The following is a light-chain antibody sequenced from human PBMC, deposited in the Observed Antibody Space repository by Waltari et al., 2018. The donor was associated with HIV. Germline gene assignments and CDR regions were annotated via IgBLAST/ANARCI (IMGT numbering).Light chain of an antibody. CDR2: KAS. V-gene: IGKV1-5*03. Sequence: DIHMTQSPSTLSAFVGDRVTITCRASQGISNWLAWYQQKPGKAPKLLIHKASVLENGVSSRFSGSRFVTDFTLIIDSLEPDDFATYYCQQYNSDPSFGQGTRLEMK. CDR1: QGISNW. J-gene: IGKJ5*01. CDR3: QQYNSDPS.